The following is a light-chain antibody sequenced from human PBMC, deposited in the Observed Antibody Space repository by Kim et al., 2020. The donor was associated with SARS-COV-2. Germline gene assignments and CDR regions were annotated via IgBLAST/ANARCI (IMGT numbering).Light chain of an antibody. J-gene: IGLJ3*02. V-gene: IGLV2-23*02. CDR2: EVR. CDR3: CSYAGSSWV. Sequence: PGQSITISCTGSSSDVVSYNIVSWYQQHPGKAPKLMIYEVRKRPSGVSIRFSGFKSGNTASLTISGLQAEDEADYYCCSYAGSSWVFGGGTQLTVL. CDR1: SSDVVSYNI.